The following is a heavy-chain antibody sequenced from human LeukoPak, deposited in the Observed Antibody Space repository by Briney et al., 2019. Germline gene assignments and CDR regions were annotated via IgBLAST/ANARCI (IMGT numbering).Heavy chain of an antibody. D-gene: IGHD1-26*01. CDR1: GFTFSSYE. J-gene: IGHJ4*02. V-gene: IGHV3-48*03. Sequence: GGSLTLSCAASGFTFSSYEMNWVRQAPGKGLEWVSYISSSGDTIYYADPVKRRFTTSRANAKNSLLLQINRPRAEDTADYYCAIEGSQSASGTYPGNDWVQGTAVTVS. CDR3: AIEGSQSASGTYPGND. CDR2: ISSSGDTI.